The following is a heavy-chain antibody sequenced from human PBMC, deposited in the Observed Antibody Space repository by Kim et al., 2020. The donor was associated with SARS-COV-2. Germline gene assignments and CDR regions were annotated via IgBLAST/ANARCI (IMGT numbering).Heavy chain of an antibody. CDR1: GGTLSSST. J-gene: IGHJ4*02. V-gene: IGHV1-69*08. D-gene: IGHD1-26*01. CDR2: IIPILDKT. CDR3: ARDVGLVGIRFDD. Sequence: SVKVSCKASGGTLSSSTISWVRQAPGQGLEWVGRIIPILDKTNYAQNFQGRVTITADKSTRTAYMEVSSLRSEDTAVYYCARDVGLVGIRFDDWGQGTL.